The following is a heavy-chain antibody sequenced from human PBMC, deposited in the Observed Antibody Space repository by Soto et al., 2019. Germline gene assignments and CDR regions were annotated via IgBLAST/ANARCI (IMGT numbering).Heavy chain of an antibody. CDR3: ARISTGHYGSGIVNWFDP. Sequence: ASVKVSCKASGGTFSSYAISWVRQAPGQGLEWMGGIIPIFGTANYAQKFQGRVTITADESTSTAYMELSSLRSEDTAVYYCARISTGHYGSGIVNWFDPWGQGTLVTVSS. V-gene: IGHV1-69*13. CDR1: GGTFSSYA. J-gene: IGHJ5*02. D-gene: IGHD3-10*01. CDR2: IIPIFGTA.